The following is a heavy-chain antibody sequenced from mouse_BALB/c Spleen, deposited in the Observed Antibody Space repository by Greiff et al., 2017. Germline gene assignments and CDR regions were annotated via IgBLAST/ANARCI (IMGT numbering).Heavy chain of an antibody. J-gene: IGHJ1*01. CDR2: INPSTGYT. CDR1: GYTFTSYW. V-gene: IGHV1-7*01. D-gene: IGHD2-14*01. CDR3: AVRRLDFDV. Sequence: QVQLQQSGADLAKPGASVKMSCKASGYTFTSYWMHWVKQRPGQGLEWIGYINPSTGYTEYNQKFKDKATLTADKSSSTAYMQLSSLTSEDSAVYYCAVRRLDFDVWGAGTTVTVSS.